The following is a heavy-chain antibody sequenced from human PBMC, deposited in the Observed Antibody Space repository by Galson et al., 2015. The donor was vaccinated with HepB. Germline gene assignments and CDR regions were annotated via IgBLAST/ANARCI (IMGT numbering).Heavy chain of an antibody. D-gene: IGHD3-10*01. V-gene: IGHV3-66*02. J-gene: IGHJ4*02. CDR3: ARDSRSRITMVRGVSPHYFDY. Sequence: SLRLSCAASGFTVSSNYMSWVRQAPGKGLEWVSVIYSGGSTYYADSVKGRFTISRDNSKNTLYLQMNSLRAEDTAVYYCARDSRSRITMVRGVSPHYFDYWGQGTLVTVSS. CDR2: IYSGGST. CDR1: GFTVSSNY.